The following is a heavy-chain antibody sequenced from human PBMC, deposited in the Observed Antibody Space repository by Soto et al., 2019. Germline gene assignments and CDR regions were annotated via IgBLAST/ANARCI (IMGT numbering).Heavy chain of an antibody. V-gene: IGHV1-69*02. J-gene: IGHJ4*02. CDR3: ATSYGSGSQAFDD. CDR1: GDTFNFYT. D-gene: IGHD3-10*01. Sequence: QVHLVQSGAELKKPGSSVRVSCKASGDTFNFYTINWVRQAPGLGLEWMGRTNPILSMSNSALKFQGRLSISADKSPSTAYMDLRSLRSDDTAVYYCATSYGSGSQAFDDWGQGALVTVSS. CDR2: TNPILSMS.